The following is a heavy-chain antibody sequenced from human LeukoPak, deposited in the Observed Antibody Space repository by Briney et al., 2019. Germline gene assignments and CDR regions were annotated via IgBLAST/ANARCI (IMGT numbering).Heavy chain of an antibody. Sequence: GGSLRLSCAASGFNFGAYTINWVRQAPGKGLEWVSSIFSRSESILYADSVKGRFTISGDNAKNLLYMQMDSLRAEDTAVYYCAKGHYYGSGSLDYWGQGTLVTVSS. CDR1: GFNFGAYT. CDR3: AKGHYYGSGSLDY. D-gene: IGHD3-10*01. CDR2: IFSRSESI. V-gene: IGHV3-21*04. J-gene: IGHJ4*02.